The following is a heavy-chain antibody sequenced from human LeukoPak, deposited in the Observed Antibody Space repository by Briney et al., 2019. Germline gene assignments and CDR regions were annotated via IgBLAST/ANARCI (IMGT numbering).Heavy chain of an antibody. D-gene: IGHD6-19*01. CDR1: GYTLTELS. CDR3: ATVAGQIGDFDY. J-gene: IGHJ4*02. V-gene: IGHV1-24*01. CDR2: FDPEDGET. Sequence: ASVKVSCKVSGYTLTELSMHWVRQAPGKGLEWMGGFDPEDGETIHAQKFQGRVTMTEDTSTDTAYMELSSLRSEDTAVYYCATVAGQIGDFDYWGQGTLVTVSS.